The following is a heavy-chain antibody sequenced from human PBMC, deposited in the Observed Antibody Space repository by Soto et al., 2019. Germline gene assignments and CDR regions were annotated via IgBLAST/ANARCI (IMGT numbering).Heavy chain of an antibody. J-gene: IGHJ5*02. Sequence: QVQLQQWGAGLLKPSETLSLTCAVYGGSFSGYYWSWIRQPPGKGLEWIGEINHSGSTNYNPSLKSRVTLSVDTSKNQFSLKVSSVTAADTAVYYCARRGGGSNWFDPWGQGTLVTVSS. V-gene: IGHV4-34*01. CDR2: INHSGST. CDR3: ARRGGGSNWFDP. CDR1: GGSFSGYY. D-gene: IGHD1-1*01.